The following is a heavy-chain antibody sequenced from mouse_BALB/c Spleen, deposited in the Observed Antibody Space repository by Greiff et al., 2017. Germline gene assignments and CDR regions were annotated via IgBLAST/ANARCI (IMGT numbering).Heavy chain of an antibody. V-gene: IGHV2-4-1*01. CDR1: GFSLTSYG. Sequence: QVQLKQSGPGLVQPSQSLSITCTVSGFSLTSYGVHWVRQSPGKGLEWLGVIWSGGSTDYNAAFISRLSISKDNSKSQVFFKMNSLQADDTAIYYCARNREVRDYFDYWGQGTTLTVSS. CDR3: ARNREVRDYFDY. J-gene: IGHJ2*01. D-gene: IGHD2-14*01. CDR2: IWSGGST.